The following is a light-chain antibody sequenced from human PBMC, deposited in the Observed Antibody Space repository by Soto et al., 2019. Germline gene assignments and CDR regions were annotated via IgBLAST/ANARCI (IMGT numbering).Light chain of an antibody. CDR1: QSVNSNY. CDR2: GAS. CDR3: QQYSSSPPEFT. Sequence: EIVLTQSPGTLSVSPGERVTLSCRASQSVNSNYLAWYQQRPGQAPRLLIFGASYRATGIPGRFSGSGFGTDFTLTISRLEPEDFAVYYCQQYSSSPPEFTFGPGTRVDSK. V-gene: IGKV3-20*01. J-gene: IGKJ3*01.